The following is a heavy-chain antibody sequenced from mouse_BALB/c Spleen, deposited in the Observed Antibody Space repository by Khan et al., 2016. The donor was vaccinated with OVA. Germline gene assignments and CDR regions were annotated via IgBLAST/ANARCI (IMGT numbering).Heavy chain of an antibody. CDR2: VSYSGST. V-gene: IGHV3-2*02. CDR3: ARSIMAN. J-gene: IGHJ2*01. Sequence: EVQLQESGPGLVKPSQSLSLTCTVTGYSITSDYAWNWIRQSPENKLEWMGYVSYSGSTSYNPILKSRISITRDTSKNQFFLQLNSVTTEDTATYYCARSIMANWGQGTTLTVSS. CDR1: GYSITSDYA.